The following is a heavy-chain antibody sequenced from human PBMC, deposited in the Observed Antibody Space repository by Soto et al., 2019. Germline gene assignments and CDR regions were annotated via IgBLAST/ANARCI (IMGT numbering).Heavy chain of an antibody. J-gene: IGHJ5*02. CDR2: ISGSGGST. D-gene: IGHD6-6*01. Sequence: EVQLLESGGGLVQPGGSLRLSCAASGITFTNYARTWVRQAPGKGLEWVSAISGSGGSTYYADSVRGRFTISRDNSKNTLYLQMNSLRAEDTAVYYCAKERDSSSSYNWFDPWGQGTLLTVSS. CDR1: GITFTNYA. V-gene: IGHV3-23*01. CDR3: AKERDSSSSYNWFDP.